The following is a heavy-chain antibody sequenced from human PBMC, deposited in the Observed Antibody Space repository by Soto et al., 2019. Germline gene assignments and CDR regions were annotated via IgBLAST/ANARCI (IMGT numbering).Heavy chain of an antibody. CDR2: ISSSSSTI. V-gene: IGHV3-48*02. Sequence: EVQLVESGGGLVQPGGSLRLSCAASGFTFSSYSMNWVRQAPGKGLEWVSYISSSSSTIYYADSVKGRITISRDNAKNSLYLQMNSLRDEDTAVYYCARAGSGSYPPGMFHWGQGTLVTVSS. D-gene: IGHD1-26*01. CDR3: ARAGSGSYPPGMFH. J-gene: IGHJ4*02. CDR1: GFTFSSYS.